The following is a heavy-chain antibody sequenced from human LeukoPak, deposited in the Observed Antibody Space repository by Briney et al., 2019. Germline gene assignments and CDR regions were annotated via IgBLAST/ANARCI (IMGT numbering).Heavy chain of an antibody. CDR3: ARAGFGPLRTTGLDY. CDR2: ISAYNGNT. CDR1: GYTFTSYG. Sequence: EASVKVSCKASGYTFTSYGISWVRQAPGQGLEWMGWISAYNGNTNYAQKLQGRVTMTTDTSTSTAYMELRSLRSDDTAVYYCARAGFGPLRTTGLDYWGQGTLVTVSS. V-gene: IGHV1-18*01. J-gene: IGHJ4*02. D-gene: IGHD1-1*01.